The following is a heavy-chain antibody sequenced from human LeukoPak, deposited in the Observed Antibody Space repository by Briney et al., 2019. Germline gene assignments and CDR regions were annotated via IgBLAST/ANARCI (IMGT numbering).Heavy chain of an antibody. CDR3: ARDSIVVVPAAMSDY. V-gene: IGHV1-18*01. CDR1: GYTFTSYG. D-gene: IGHD2-2*01. J-gene: IGHJ4*02. Sequence: GASVKVSCKASGYTFTSYGISWVRQAPGQGLEWMGWISAYNGNTNYAQKLQGRVTMTTDTSTSTAYMELRSLRSDDTAVYYCARDSIVVVPAAMSDYWGQGTLVTVSS. CDR2: ISAYNGNT.